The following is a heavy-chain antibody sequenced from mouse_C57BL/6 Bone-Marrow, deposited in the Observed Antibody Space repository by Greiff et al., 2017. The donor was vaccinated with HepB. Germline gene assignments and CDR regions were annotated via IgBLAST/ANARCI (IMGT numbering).Heavy chain of an antibody. CDR3: ARARAVVAPYYYAMDY. CDR1: GYSITSGYY. CDR2: ISYDGSN. D-gene: IGHD1-1*01. V-gene: IGHV3-6*01. J-gene: IGHJ4*01. Sequence: EVQLQQSGPGLVKPSQSLSLTCSVTGYSITSGYYWNWIRQFPGNKLEWMGYISYDGSNNYNPSLKNRISITRDTSKNQFFLKLNSVTTEDTATYYCARARAVVAPYYYAMDYWGQGTSVTVSS.